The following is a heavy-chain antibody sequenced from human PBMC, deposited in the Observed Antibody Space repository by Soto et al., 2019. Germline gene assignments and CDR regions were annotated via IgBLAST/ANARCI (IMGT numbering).Heavy chain of an antibody. CDR3: ARDPPSGITSMDV. D-gene: IGHD3-10*01. CDR2: ISYDGSNK. Sequence: QVQLVESGGGVVQPGRSLRLSCAASGFTFRSYAMHWVRQAPGKGLEWVAVISYDGSNKYYADSVKGRFTISRDNSKNTLYLQMNRLRAEDTAVYYCARDPPSGITSMDVWGQGTTVTVSS. CDR1: GFTFRSYA. V-gene: IGHV3-30-3*01. J-gene: IGHJ6*02.